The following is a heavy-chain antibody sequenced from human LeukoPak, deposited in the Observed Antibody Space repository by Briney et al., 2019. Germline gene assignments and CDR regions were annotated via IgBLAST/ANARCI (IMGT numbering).Heavy chain of an antibody. CDR1: GYTLTELS. J-gene: IGHJ3*02. V-gene: IGHV1-24*01. CDR3: ATLSGAAAVPGAFDI. D-gene: IGHD6-13*01. Sequence: ASVKVSCKVSGYTLTELSMHWVRQAPGKGLEWMGGFDPEDGETIYAQKFQGRVTMTEDTSTDTAYMELSSLRSEDTAVYYCATLSGAAAVPGAFDIWGQGTMVTVSS. CDR2: FDPEDGET.